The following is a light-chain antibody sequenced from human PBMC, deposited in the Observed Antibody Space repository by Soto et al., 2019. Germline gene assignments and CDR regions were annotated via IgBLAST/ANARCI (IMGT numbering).Light chain of an antibody. V-gene: IGKV1-27*01. CDR2: AAS. CDR1: QGISNY. J-gene: IGKJ3*01. CDR3: QKYSSVPL. Sequence: DIQMHQSPSSLSASVGDRVTITCRASQGISNYIAWYQQKPGKAPKLLIYAASTLQSGVPSRFSGSGSGTDFTLTINSLQPEDVATYSCQKYSSVPLFGPGTKVDIK.